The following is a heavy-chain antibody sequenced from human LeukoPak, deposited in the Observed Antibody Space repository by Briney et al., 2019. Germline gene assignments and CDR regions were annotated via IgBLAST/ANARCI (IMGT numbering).Heavy chain of an antibody. J-gene: IGHJ5*02. D-gene: IGHD6-13*01. V-gene: IGHV4-4*02. CDR2: IYHSGST. Sequence: PSETLSPTCAVSGGSISSSNWWSWVRQPPGKGLEWIGEIYHSGSTNYNPSLKSRVTISVDKSKNQFSLKLSSVTAADTAVYYCARCLTGYSSSWYGGWFDPWGQGTLVTVSS. CDR3: ARCLTGYSSSWYGGWFDP. CDR1: GGSISSSNW.